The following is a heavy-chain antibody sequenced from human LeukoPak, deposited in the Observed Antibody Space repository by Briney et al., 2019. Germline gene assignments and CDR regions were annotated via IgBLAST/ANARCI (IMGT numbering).Heavy chain of an antibody. D-gene: IGHD3-22*01. J-gene: IGHJ3*02. CDR3: ARGSYIVVVTDAFDI. Sequence: GGSLRLSCAASGFTFSSYSMNWVRQAPGKGLEWVSYISSSSSTIYYADSVKGRFTISRDNAKNSLYLQMNSLRAEGTAVYYCARGSYIVVVTDAFDIWGQGTMVTVSS. CDR2: ISSSSSTI. CDR1: GFTFSSYS. V-gene: IGHV3-48*01.